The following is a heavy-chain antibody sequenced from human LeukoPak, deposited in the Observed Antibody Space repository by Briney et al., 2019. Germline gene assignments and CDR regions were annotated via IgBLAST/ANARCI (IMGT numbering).Heavy chain of an antibody. Sequence: GGSLRLSCAASGFTFSTYEMNWVRQAPGKGLEWVSYISTGGSIIYYADSVKGRFTISRDNAQNSLYLQMNSLRAEDTAVYYCARMSYDFWSGYYSPYYYYGMDVWGQGTTVTVSS. CDR3: ARMSYDFWSGYYSPYYYYGMDV. CDR1: GFTFSTYE. J-gene: IGHJ6*02. CDR2: ISTGGSII. V-gene: IGHV3-48*03. D-gene: IGHD3-3*01.